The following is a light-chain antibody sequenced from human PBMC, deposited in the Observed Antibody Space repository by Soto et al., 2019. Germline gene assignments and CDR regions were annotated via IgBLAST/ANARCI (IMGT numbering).Light chain of an antibody. CDR1: SGHSTYT. Sequence: QPVLTQSPSASASLGASVKLTYTLSSGHSTYTIAWHQQQPEKGPRYLMNINSDGSHTKGDGIPDRFSGSSSGAGRYLTISSLQSEDEADYYCQTWGTGYAVFGGGTQLTVL. CDR2: INSDGSH. CDR3: QTWGTGYAV. J-gene: IGLJ7*01. V-gene: IGLV4-69*01.